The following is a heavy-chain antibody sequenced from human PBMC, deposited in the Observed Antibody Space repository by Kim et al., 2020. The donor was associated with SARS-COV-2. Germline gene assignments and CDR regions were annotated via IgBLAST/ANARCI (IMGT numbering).Heavy chain of an antibody. CDR3: ARDTPMIRFGTDV. D-gene: IGHD3-16*01. Sequence: SETLSLTCTVSGGSISISSYYWAWIRQAPGRGLEWIGSVYYSGITYYNPSLKSRVTISADTSKNQFSLKLSSVTAVDTAVYYCARDTPMIRFGTDVWGQGTTVIVSS. J-gene: IGHJ6*02. CDR2: VYYSGIT. CDR1: GGSISISSYY. V-gene: IGHV4-39*02.